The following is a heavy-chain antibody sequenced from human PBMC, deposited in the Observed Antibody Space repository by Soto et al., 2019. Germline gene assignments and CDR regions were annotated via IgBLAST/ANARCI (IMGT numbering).Heavy chain of an antibody. Sequence: GGSLRLSCAASGCTFSSYGMHWVRQAPGKGLEWVAVIWYDGSNKYYADSVKGRFTISRDNSKNTLYLQMNSLRAEDTAVYYCARDRAVLRYFEWYPRRNWFAPPGQRTLVPVSS. CDR1: GCTFSSYG. CDR3: ARDRAVLRYFEWYPRRNWFAP. J-gene: IGHJ5*02. CDR2: IWYDGSNK. V-gene: IGHV3-33*01. D-gene: IGHD3-9*01.